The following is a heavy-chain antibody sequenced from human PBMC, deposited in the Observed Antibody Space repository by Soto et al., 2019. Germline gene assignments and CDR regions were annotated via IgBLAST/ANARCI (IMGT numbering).Heavy chain of an antibody. CDR2: IDPSDSYT. D-gene: IGHD3-10*01. J-gene: IGHJ2*01. CDR3: ARRGDPRYWYFDL. Sequence: GESLKISCKGSGYSFTSYWISWVRQMPGKGLEWMWTIDPSDSYTNYSPSFQGHVTISADKSISTAYLQWSSLKASDTAMYYCARRGDPRYWYFDLCGRGNLVTAAS. V-gene: IGHV5-10-1*01. CDR1: GYSFTSYW.